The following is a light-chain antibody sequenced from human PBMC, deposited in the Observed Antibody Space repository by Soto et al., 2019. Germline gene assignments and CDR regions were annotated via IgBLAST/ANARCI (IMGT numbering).Light chain of an antibody. Sequence: DIQMTQSPSSLSASVGDRVTITCRASRSINTYVNWYQQRPGKAPELLIYSASNLHTGVPSRFSGSGSGTDFTFSINSLEPEDFAVYYCQQRSKWPITFGQGTRLEIK. J-gene: IGKJ5*01. CDR3: QQRSKWPIT. V-gene: IGKV1-39*01. CDR2: SAS. CDR1: RSINTY.